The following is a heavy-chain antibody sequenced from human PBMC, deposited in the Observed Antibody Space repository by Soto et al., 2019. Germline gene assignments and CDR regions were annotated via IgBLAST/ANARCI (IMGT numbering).Heavy chain of an antibody. CDR2: INPNSGGT. D-gene: IGHD1-26*01. V-gene: IGHV1-2*02. J-gene: IGHJ4*02. CDR3: ATSGSLLRPSLGYFDY. Sequence: ASVKVSCKASGFTFTGHYIHWVRQAPGQGLEWMGWINPNSGGTSYAQKFQGRVTMTRDTSITTAYMELSRLSSDDTAVYYCATSGSLLRPSLGYFDYWGQGPLVTVYS. CDR1: GFTFTGHY.